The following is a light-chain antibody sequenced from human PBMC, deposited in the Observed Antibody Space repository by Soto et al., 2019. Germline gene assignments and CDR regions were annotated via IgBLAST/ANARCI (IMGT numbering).Light chain of an antibody. CDR1: QSLTTRY. J-gene: IGKJ2*01. V-gene: IGKV3-20*01. Sequence: EIVLTQSPGTLSLSPGETATLSCRASQSLTTRYLAWYQQKPGQAPRLLIYAASTRATGTPARFSGSGSGTDFTLTISSLEPEDFAVYYCQQYDSSVVYTFGQGTKLEIK. CDR3: QQYDSSVVYT. CDR2: AAS.